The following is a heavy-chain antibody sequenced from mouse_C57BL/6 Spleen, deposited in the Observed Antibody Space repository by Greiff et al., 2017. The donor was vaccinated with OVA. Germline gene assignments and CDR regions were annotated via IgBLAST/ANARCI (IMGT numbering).Heavy chain of an antibody. D-gene: IGHD1-1*01. CDR2: IDPSDSYT. CDR1: GYTFTSYW. CDR3: ARGLLLRFDY. V-gene: IGHV1-50*01. J-gene: IGHJ2*01. Sequence: QVQLKESGAELVKPGASVKLSCKASGYTFTSYWMQWVKQRPGQGLEWIGEIDPSDSYTNYNQKFKGKATLTVDTSSSTAYMQLSSLTSEDSAVYYCARGLLLRFDYWGQGTTLTVSS.